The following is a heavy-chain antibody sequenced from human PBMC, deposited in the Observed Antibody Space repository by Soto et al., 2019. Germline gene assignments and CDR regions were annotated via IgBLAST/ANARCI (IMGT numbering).Heavy chain of an antibody. CDR1: GFTFSSYS. V-gene: IGHV3-21*01. D-gene: IGHD3-22*01. CDR3: ARDRFLGYYDSSGLGGMDV. CDR2: ISSSSSYI. Sequence: GSLRLSCAASGFTFSSYSMNWVRQAPGKGLEWVSSISSSSSYIYYADSGKGRFTISRNNDKNSLYLQMNSLRAEDTAVYYCARDRFLGYYDSSGLGGMDVWGQGTTVTVSS. J-gene: IGHJ6*02.